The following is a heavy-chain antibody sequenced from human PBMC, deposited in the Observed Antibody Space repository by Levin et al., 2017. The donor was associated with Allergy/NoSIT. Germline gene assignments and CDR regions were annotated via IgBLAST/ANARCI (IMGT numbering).Heavy chain of an antibody. CDR1: GYTFTDHY. D-gene: IGHD4-17*01. V-gene: IGHV1-2*02. CDR3: ARNDYGDYVQNFDY. Sequence: GESLKISCEAAGYTFTDHYMHWVRQAPGQGLEWMGWVNCNSGDTHYAQKFQDRVTMTRDTPITTAYIEVSSLRFDDTALYFCARNDYGDYVQNFDYWGQGTLVTVSS. CDR2: VNCNSGDT. J-gene: IGHJ4*02.